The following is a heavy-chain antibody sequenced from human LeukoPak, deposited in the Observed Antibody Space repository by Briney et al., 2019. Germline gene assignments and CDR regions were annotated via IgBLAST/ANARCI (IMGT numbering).Heavy chain of an antibody. Sequence: PGGSLRLSCAASGFTFSDYYMSWIRQAPGKGLEWVGRIKSKTDGGTTDYAAPVKGRFSISRDDSKNTLYLQMNSLKTEDTAVYCCIIESYYDSSGYYRNYYWGQGTLVTVSS. J-gene: IGHJ4*02. CDR1: GFTFSDYY. D-gene: IGHD3-22*01. CDR2: IKSKTDGGTT. CDR3: IIESYYDSSGYYRNYY. V-gene: IGHV3-15*01.